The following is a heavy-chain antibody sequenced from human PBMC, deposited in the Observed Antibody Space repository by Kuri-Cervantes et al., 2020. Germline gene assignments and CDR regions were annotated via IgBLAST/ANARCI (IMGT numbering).Heavy chain of an antibody. J-gene: IGHJ3*02. D-gene: IGHD1-7*01. V-gene: IGHV2-70*11. CDR3: ARGRLVELDAFDI. CDR1: GFSLSTSGMC. Sequence: SGPTLVKPPQTRTLTCTFSGFSLSTSGMCVSWIRQPPGKALEWLARIDWDDDKYYSTSLKTRLTISKDTSKNQVVLTMTNMDPVDTATYYCARGRLVELDAFDIWRQGTMVTVSS. CDR2: IDWDDDK.